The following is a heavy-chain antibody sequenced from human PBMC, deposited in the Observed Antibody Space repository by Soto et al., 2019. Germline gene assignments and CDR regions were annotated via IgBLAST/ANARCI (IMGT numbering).Heavy chain of an antibody. CDR2: IYYSGST. CDR3: ARRRARGTDY. D-gene: IGHD3-16*01. Sequence: SETLSLTCTVSGGSISSSSYYWGWIRQPPGKGLEWIGSIYYSGSTYYNPSLKSRVTISVDTSKNQFSLKLSSVTAADTAVYYCARRRARGTDYWGQGTLVTVS. J-gene: IGHJ4*02. CDR1: GGSISSSSYY. V-gene: IGHV4-39*01.